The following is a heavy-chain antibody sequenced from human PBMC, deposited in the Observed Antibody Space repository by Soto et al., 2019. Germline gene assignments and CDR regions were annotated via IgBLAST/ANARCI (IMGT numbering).Heavy chain of an antibody. CDR2: ISYDGSNK. V-gene: IGHV3-30-3*01. D-gene: IGHD5-18*01. CDR3: ARGRDGYSYGYPEGYFDY. CDR1: GFTFSSYA. J-gene: IGHJ4*02. Sequence: QVQLVESGGGVVQPGRSLRLSCAASGFTFSSYAMHWVRQAPGKGLEWVAVISYDGSNKYYADSVKGRFTISRDNSKNTLYLQMNSLRAEDTAVYYCARGRDGYSYGYPEGYFDYWGQGTLVTVSS.